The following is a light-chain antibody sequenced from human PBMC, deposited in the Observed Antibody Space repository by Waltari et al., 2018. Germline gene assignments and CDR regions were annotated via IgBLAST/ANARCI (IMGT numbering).Light chain of an antibody. CDR1: KLRDQF. CDR3: QAWASTNWA. V-gene: IGLV3-1*01. Sequence: SHELPKPPSGSVYPGQPATLPCSGGKLRDQFASWYHQRPGQSPVLVINLDSKRPSGIPERFAGSNSGETATLTISGTQATDEADYYCQAWASTNWAFGGGTKLTVL. J-gene: IGLJ3*02. CDR2: LDS.